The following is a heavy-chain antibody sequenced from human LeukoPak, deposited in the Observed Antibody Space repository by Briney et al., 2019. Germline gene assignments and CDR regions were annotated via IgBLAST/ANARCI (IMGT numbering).Heavy chain of an antibody. CDR3: ARGRRRGGNWFDP. CDR2: INHSGST. J-gene: IGHJ5*02. Sequence: SETLSLTCAVYGGSFSGYYWSWIRQPPGKGLEWIGEINHSGSTNYNPSLKSRVTISVDTSKNQFSLKLSSVTAADTVVYYCARGRRRGGNWFDPWGQGTLVTVSS. D-gene: IGHD3-10*01. CDR1: GGSFSGYY. V-gene: IGHV4-34*01.